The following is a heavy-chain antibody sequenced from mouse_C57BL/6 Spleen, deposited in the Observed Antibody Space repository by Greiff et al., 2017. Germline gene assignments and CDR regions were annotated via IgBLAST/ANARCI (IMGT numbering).Heavy chain of an antibody. V-gene: IGHV1-39*01. CDR1: GYSFTDYN. Sequence: VQLQQSGPELVKPGASVKISCKASGYSFTDYNMNWVQQSNGKSLEWIGVINPNYGTTSYNQKFKGKATLTVDQSSSTAYMQLNSLTSEDSAVYYCARSIGYDGRAWFAYWGQGTLVTVSA. CDR2: INPNYGTT. D-gene: IGHD2-3*01. J-gene: IGHJ3*01. CDR3: ARSIGYDGRAWFAY.